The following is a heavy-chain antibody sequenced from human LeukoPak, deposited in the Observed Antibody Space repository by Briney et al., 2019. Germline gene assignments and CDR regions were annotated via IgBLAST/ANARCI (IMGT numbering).Heavy chain of an antibody. D-gene: IGHD3-22*01. V-gene: IGHV4-34*01. CDR2: INHAGST. CDR3: ASTSYYYDNSGFRV. J-gene: IGHJ4*02. Sequence: SETLSLTCGVSGGSVSDYYWSWICQPPGKGLEWIGEINHAGSTNYNPSLKSRVTISIDTSKNQFSLKLTSVTPAETAIYYCASTSYYYDNSGFRVWGQGTLVTVSS. CDR1: GGSVSDYY.